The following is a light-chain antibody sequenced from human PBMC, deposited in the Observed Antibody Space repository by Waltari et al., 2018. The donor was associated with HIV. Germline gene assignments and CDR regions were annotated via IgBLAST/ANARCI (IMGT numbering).Light chain of an antibody. Sequence: EIVLTQSPATLSLSPGQRATLSCRASQSIYVHLGWYQHKPGQPPRLLVYDSSKRVTDTPARFSGSGSGANFTLTISSLEPEDFAVYYCQHRSSWPPTFGGGTRIEI. CDR3: QHRSSWPPT. CDR2: DSS. CDR1: QSIYVH. J-gene: IGKJ4*01. V-gene: IGKV3-11*01.